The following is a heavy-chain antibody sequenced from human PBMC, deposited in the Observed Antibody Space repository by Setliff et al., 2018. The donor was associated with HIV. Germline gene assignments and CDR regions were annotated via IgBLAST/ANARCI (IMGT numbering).Heavy chain of an antibody. J-gene: IGHJ3*02. Sequence: SETLSLTCAVSGYSISSGYYWGWIRQPPGKGLEWIGSIYHSGSTYYNPSLKSRVTISVDTSKNQFSLKLSSVTAADTAVYYCARSRPFFDIWGPGTMVTVSS. CDR2: IYHSGST. CDR3: ARSRPFFDI. V-gene: IGHV4-38-2*01. CDR1: GYSISSGYY.